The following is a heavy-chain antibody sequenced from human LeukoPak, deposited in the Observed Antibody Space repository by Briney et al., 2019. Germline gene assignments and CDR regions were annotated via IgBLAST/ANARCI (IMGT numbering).Heavy chain of an antibody. CDR3: ARLDDYGGNSRHY. J-gene: IGHJ4*02. CDR1: GGSISGWY. V-gene: IGHV4-59*08. Sequence: SETLSLTCTVSGGSISGWYWSWIRQPPGKGLEWIGYIYYSGSTNYNPSLKSRVTISVDTSKNQFSLKLSSVTAADTAVYYCARLDDYGGNSRHYWGQGTLVTVSS. D-gene: IGHD4-23*01. CDR2: IYYSGST.